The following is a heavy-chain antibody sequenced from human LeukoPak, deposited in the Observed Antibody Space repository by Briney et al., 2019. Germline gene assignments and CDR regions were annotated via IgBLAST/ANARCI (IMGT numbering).Heavy chain of an antibody. J-gene: IGHJ4*02. CDR3: ARLRYYASGSSTHYSFDY. V-gene: IGHV4-4*07. CDR2: IYTSGST. CDR1: GGSISSYY. D-gene: IGHD3-10*01. Sequence: SETLSLTCTVSGGSISSYYWSWIRQPAGKGLEWIGRIYTSGSTNYNPSLKSRVTMSVDTFKNQFSLKLSSVTAADTAVYYCARLRYYASGSSTHYSFDYWGQGTLVTVSS.